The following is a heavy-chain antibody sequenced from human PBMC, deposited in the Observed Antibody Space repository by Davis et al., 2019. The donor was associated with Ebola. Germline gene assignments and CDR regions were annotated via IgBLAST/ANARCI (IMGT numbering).Heavy chain of an antibody. Sequence: SGPTLVKPTQTLTLTCTFSGFSLSTSGVGVGWIRQPPGKALEWLALIYWDDDKRYSPSLKSRLTITKDTSKNQVVLTMTNMDPVDTATYYCAHRFSNYYGSGSYYLSNWFDPWGQGTLVTVSS. J-gene: IGHJ5*02. CDR1: GFSLSTSGVG. CDR2: IYWDDDK. CDR3: AHRFSNYYGSGSYYLSNWFDP. V-gene: IGHV2-5*02. D-gene: IGHD3-10*01.